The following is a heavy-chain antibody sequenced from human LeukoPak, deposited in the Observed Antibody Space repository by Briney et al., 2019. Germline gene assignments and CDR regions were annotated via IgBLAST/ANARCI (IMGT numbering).Heavy chain of an antibody. CDR2: ISGSGGST. Sequence: GGSLRLSCAASGFTFSSYAMSWVRQAPGKGLVWVSAISGSGGSTYYADSAKGRFTISRDNSKNTLYLQMNSQRAEDTAVYYCAKDYCSSTSCYEYFDYWGQGTLVTVSS. J-gene: IGHJ4*02. CDR1: GFTFSSYA. CDR3: AKDYCSSTSCYEYFDY. V-gene: IGHV3-23*01. D-gene: IGHD2-2*01.